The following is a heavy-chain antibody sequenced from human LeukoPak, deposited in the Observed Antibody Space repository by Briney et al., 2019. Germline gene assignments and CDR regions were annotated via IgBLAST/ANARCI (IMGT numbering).Heavy chain of an antibody. J-gene: IGHJ4*02. V-gene: IGHV1-46*01. Sequence: ASVKVSCKASGYTFSSYYMHWVRQAPGQGLEWMGIIHPSGGSTKYAQKLQGRVTMTRDTSTSTVYMELSSLRSEDTAVYYCARDDSSGPQVYWGQGTLVTVSS. CDR2: IHPSGGST. D-gene: IGHD3-22*01. CDR1: GYTFSSYY. CDR3: ARDDSSGPQVY.